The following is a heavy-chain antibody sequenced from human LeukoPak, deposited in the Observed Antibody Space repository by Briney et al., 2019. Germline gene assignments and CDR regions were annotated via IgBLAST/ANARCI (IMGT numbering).Heavy chain of an antibody. D-gene: IGHD3-3*01. J-gene: IGHJ4*02. V-gene: IGHV1-69*05. CDR1: GGTFSSYA. Sequence: ASVKVSCKASGGTFSSYAISWVRQAPGQGLEWMGRIIPIFGTANYAQKFQGRVTITTDESTSTAYMEQSSLRSEDTAVYYCARGPLHDFWSGYLDYWGQGTLVTVSS. CDR3: ARGPLHDFWSGYLDY. CDR2: IIPIFGTA.